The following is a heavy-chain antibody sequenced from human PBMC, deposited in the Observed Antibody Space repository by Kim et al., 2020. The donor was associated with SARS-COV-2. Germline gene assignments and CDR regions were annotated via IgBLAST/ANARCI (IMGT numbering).Heavy chain of an antibody. V-gene: IGHV1-69*13. CDR2: IIPIFGTA. CDR3: ARPNLPVESPYYGMDV. Sequence: SVKVSCKASGGTFSSYAISWVRQAPGQGLEWMGGIIPIFGTANYAQKFQGRVTITADESTSTAYMELSSLRSEDTAVYYCARPNLPVESPYYGMDVWGQGTTVTVSS. D-gene: IGHD7-27*01. CDR1: GGTFSSYA. J-gene: IGHJ6*02.